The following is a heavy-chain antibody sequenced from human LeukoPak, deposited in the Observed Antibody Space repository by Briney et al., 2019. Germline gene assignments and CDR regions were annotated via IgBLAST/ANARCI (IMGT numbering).Heavy chain of an antibody. CDR2: IYYSGST. D-gene: IGHD3-10*01. CDR3: PSGLSLLWFGDVRWFDP. Sequence: NPSESLYLTCTVSGGPISSYYWSGIRQPPGKGLEWIGYIYYSGSTNYNPSLKSRVTISVDTSKNQFSLKLSSVTATNTPLYYCPSGLSLLWFGDVRWFDPWGQGTLVTVSS. CDR1: GGPISSYY. J-gene: IGHJ5*02. V-gene: IGHV4-59*01.